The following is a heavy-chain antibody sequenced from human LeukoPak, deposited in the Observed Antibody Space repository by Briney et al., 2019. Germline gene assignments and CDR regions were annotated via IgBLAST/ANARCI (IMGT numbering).Heavy chain of an antibody. D-gene: IGHD4-17*01. CDR3: ARETEPLDYGDSTNLDY. J-gene: IGHJ4*02. CDR1: GFTISSNY. CDR2: IGSRTGNI. Sequence: GGSLRLSCAASGFTISSNYMSWVRQAPGKGLEWVAFIGSRTGNIYYADSVKGRFTISRDNPKNSLYLQMNSLRAEDTAVYYCARETEPLDYGDSTNLDYWGQGTLVTVSS. V-gene: IGHV3-21*01.